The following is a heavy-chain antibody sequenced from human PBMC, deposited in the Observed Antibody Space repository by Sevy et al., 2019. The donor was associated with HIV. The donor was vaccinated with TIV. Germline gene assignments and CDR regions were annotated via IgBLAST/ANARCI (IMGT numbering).Heavy chain of an antibody. J-gene: IGHJ1*01. CDR3: ALERLYSNVAEYFQN. Sequence: GGSLRLSCAASGFTFTYYSMHWIRQAPGKGLEWVATISYDGSNRHYTDSVQGRFTISRDNSKNSLFLQMNSLRAEDTAVYYCALERLYSNVAEYFQNWGQCTLVTVSS. CDR2: ISYDGSNR. V-gene: IGHV3-30-3*01. CDR1: GFTFTYYS. D-gene: IGHD1-1*01.